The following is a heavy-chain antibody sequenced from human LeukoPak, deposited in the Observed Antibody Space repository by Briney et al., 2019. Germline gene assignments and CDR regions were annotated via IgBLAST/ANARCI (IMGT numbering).Heavy chain of an antibody. Sequence: GGSLRLSCAASGFTFSSYWMTWVRQAPGKGLEWVANIEQDGGETYYVDSVKGRFTISRDNAKNSLSLQMNSLRAEDTAVYYCARRGIISGWYWAYYFDYWGQGTLVTVSS. J-gene: IGHJ4*02. D-gene: IGHD6-19*01. CDR1: GFTFSSYW. CDR2: IEQDGGET. V-gene: IGHV3-7*01. CDR3: ARRGIISGWYWAYYFDY.